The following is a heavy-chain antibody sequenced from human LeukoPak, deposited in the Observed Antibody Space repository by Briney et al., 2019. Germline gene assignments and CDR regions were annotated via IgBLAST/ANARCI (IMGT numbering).Heavy chain of an antibody. V-gene: IGHV3-21*04. CDR2: ISGSSSYI. CDR1: RFTFSSYG. J-gene: IGHJ6*03. D-gene: IGHD3-10*01. Sequence: KPGGSLRLSCAASRFTFSSYGMHWVRQAPGKGLEWVSSISGSSSYIYYADSVKGRFTISRDNVKNSLYLQMNSLRAEDTALYHCARERAGGFGPYYMDVWGKGTTVTISS. CDR3: ARERAGGFGPYYMDV.